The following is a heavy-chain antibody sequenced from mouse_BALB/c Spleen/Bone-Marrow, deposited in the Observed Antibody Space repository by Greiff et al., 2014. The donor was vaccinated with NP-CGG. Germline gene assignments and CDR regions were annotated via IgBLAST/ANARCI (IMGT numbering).Heavy chain of an antibody. CDR3: AREGYFGSDAMDY. Sequence: EVKLQESGPGLVKPSQSLSLTCSVTGFSITSGFYWNWIRQFPGNKLEWMGYISYDGSNDYNPSLKNRISITRDTSKNQFFLNLNSVTTEDTATYYCAREGYFGSDAMDYWGQGTSLTVSS. D-gene: IGHD1-1*01. CDR1: GFSITSGFY. J-gene: IGHJ4*01. CDR2: ISYDGSN. V-gene: IGHV3-6*02.